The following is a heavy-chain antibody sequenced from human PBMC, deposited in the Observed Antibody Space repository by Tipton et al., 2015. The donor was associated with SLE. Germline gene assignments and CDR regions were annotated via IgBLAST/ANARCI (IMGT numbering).Heavy chain of an antibody. Sequence: TLSLTCAVYGGSFSGYYWSWIRQPPGKGLEWIGDIYHSGSTYYNPSLKSRVTISVDRSKNQFSLKLSSVTAADTAVYYCASNNRDYFDYWGQGTLVTVSS. D-gene: IGHD2/OR15-2a*01. CDR3: ASNNRDYFDY. V-gene: IGHV4-34*01. CDR2: IYHSGST. CDR1: GGSFSGYY. J-gene: IGHJ4*02.